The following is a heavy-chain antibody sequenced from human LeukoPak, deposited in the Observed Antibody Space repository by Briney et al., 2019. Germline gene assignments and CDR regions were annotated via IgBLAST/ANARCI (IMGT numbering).Heavy chain of an antibody. CDR1: GGTFSSYA. CDR3: ATYVVGPIYGGNGYFDY. D-gene: IGHD4-23*01. J-gene: IGHJ4*02. Sequence: GASVKVSCKASGGTFSSYAISWVRQAPGQGLEWMGGIIPIFGTANYAQKFQGRVTITTDESTSTAYMELSSLRSEDTAVYYCATYVVGPIYGGNGYFDYWGQGTLVTVSS. CDR2: IIPIFGTA. V-gene: IGHV1-69*05.